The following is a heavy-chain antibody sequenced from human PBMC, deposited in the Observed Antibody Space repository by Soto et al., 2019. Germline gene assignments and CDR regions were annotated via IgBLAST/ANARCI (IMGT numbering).Heavy chain of an antibody. CDR3: ARAIYSSSVDY. CDR2: IYYSGST. Sequence: QVQLQESGPGLVKPSETLSLTCTVSGGSISSYYWSWIRQPPGKGLEWIGYIYYSGSTNYNPSLKSRVIISVDTSKNQFSLKLSSVTAADTAVYYCARAIYSSSVDYWGQGTLVTVSS. J-gene: IGHJ4*02. CDR1: GGSISSYY. V-gene: IGHV4-59*01. D-gene: IGHD6-6*01.